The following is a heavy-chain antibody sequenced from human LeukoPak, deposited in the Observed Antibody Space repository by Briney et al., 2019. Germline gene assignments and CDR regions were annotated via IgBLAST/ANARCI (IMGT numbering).Heavy chain of an antibody. CDR3: ARGKSTPASRYYYGSGSSLAY. CDR2: INHSGST. J-gene: IGHJ4*02. V-gene: IGHV4-34*01. D-gene: IGHD3-10*01. CDR1: GGSFSGHS. Sequence: SKTRSLNCAVYGGSFSGHSWSWSRQPPGNGLEWIGEINHSGSTNYNPSLKSRVAISVDTSKNQFSLKLSSVTAADTAVYYCARGKSTPASRYYYGSGSSLAYWGQGTLVTVSS.